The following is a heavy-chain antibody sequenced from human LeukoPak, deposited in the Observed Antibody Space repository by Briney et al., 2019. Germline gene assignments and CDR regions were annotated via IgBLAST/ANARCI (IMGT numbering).Heavy chain of an antibody. J-gene: IGHJ4*02. CDR3: TRGNILSGYCFDF. CDR2: IHYTGAT. V-gene: IGHV4-34*01. D-gene: IGHD3-9*01. CDR1: GGSISGYY. Sequence: NPSETLSLTCAVYGGSISGYYWSWIRQPPGKGLEWVGEIHYTGATSYNPSLKSRATISIETSKNQVSLRLSSVTAADTAVYYCTRGNILSGYCFDFWAREPWSPSPQ.